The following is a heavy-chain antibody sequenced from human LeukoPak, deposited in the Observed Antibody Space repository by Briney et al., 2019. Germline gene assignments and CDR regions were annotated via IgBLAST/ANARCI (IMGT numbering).Heavy chain of an antibody. J-gene: IGHJ4*02. V-gene: IGHV1-24*01. CDR1: GYTLTELS. Sequence: GASVNVSSTVSGYTLTELSMNWLRQAPGKGLEWMGGFDPEDGETISAQKFQGRVTMTEDTSTDTANMELSSLRSEDTAVYYCATLVPATYDFDYWGQGTLVTVSS. CDR3: ATLVPATYDFDY. D-gene: IGHD2-2*01. CDR2: FDPEDGET.